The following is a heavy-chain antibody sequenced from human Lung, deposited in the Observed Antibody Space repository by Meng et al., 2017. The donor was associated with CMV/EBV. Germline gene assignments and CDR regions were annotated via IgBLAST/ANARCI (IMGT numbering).Heavy chain of an antibody. Sequence: RTQEAGPGKVPPSETLSLTCSVSGGSISSSIYSWGWIRQSPGKGLEWIGSIYFSGNTYYNPSLKSRVTMSVGTAQNKFSLTLRSVTAADTAVYYCVTETGYNYDNWGQGALVTVSS. CDR1: GGSISSSIYS. J-gene: IGHJ4*02. CDR2: IYFSGNT. CDR3: VTETGYNYDN. D-gene: IGHD5-24*01. V-gene: IGHV4-39*07.